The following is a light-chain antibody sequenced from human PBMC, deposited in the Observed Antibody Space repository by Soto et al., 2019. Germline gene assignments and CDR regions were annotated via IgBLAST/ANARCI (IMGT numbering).Light chain of an antibody. CDR2: RTH. CDR3: VLLCSGEWV. Sequence: QTVVTQDPSLTVSPGGTVTLTCALTTGAVTSDYYPNWFQRKPGQALRTLIYRTHNKHSWTPARFSGSLLGGKAALTLSGVQTEDEADYYCVLLCSGEWVFGGGTKLTVL. CDR1: TGAVTSDYY. V-gene: IGLV7-43*01. J-gene: IGLJ3*02.